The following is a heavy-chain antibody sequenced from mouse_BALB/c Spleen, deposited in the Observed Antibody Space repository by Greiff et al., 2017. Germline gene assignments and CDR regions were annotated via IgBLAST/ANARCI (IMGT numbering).Heavy chain of an antibody. CDR3: ARGGYYGNYVLDY. CDR2: IWAGGST. D-gene: IGHD2-1*01. J-gene: IGHJ2*01. CDR1: GFSLTSYG. Sequence: VQLQQSGPGLVAPSQSLSITCTVSGFSLTSYGVHWVRQPPGKGLEWLGVIWAGGSTNYNSALMSRLSISKDNSKSQVFLKMNSLQTDDTAMYYCARGGYYGNYVLDYWGQGTTLTVSS. V-gene: IGHV2-9*02.